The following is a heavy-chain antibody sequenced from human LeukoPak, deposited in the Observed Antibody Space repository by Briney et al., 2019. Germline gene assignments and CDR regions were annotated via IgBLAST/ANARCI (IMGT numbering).Heavy chain of an antibody. D-gene: IGHD3-10*01. CDR1: GGSVSNFY. CDR3: ARAFGDYYYYYMDV. CDR2: IYTSGST. V-gene: IGHV4-4*09. J-gene: IGHJ6*03. Sequence: SETLSLTCTVSGGSVSNFYWSRIRQPPGRGLEWIGYIYTSGSTNYNPSLKSRVTMSVDTSKNQFSLKLSSVTATDTAIYYCARAFGDYYYYYMDVWGKGTTVTVSS.